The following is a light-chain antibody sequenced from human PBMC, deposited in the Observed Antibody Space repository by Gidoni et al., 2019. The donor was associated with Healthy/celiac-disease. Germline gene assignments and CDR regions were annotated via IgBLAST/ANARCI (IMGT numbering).Light chain of an antibody. J-gene: IGLJ1*01. V-gene: IGLV2-23*02. CDR1: SSYVGSYNL. CDR2: EVS. CDR3: PYV. Sequence: QSALTQPASVSGSPGQSITISCTGTSSYVGSYNLVSWYQHHPGKATKLMIYEVSKRPSGVYNRFSGSKSGNTASLTISGLQAEDEAGSSTPYVFGTGTKVTVL.